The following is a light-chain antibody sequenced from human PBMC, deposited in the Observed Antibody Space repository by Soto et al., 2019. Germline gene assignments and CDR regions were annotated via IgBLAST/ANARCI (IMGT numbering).Light chain of an antibody. J-gene: IGKJ4*01. CDR2: SAS. CDR3: QHYGSSPRT. V-gene: IGKV3-20*01. CDR1: QSINSIY. Sequence: EIVLTQSPGTLSLSPGDRATLSCRASQSINSIYFAWYQQKPGQAPRLLIFSASRRASGIPDRFSGSGSGTDFTLTISRLEPEDFAVYYCQHYGSSPRTFGGGTKVEIK.